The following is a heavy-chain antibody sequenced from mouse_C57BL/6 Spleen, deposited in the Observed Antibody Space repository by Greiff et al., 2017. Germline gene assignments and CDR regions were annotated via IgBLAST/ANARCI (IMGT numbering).Heavy chain of an antibody. CDR1: GFTFSSYA. CDR2: ISDGGSYT. J-gene: IGHJ1*03. CDR3: ARGLYYYGSRNWYFDV. D-gene: IGHD1-1*01. V-gene: IGHV5-4*03. Sequence: EVKLMESGGGLVKPGGSLKLSCAASGFTFSSYAMSWVRQTPEKRLEWVATISDGGSYTYYPDNVKGRFTISRDNAKNNLYLQMSHLKSEDTAMYYCARGLYYYGSRNWYFDVWGTGTTVTVSS.